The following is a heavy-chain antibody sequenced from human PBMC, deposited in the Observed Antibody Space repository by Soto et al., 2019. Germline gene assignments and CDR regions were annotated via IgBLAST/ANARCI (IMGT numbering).Heavy chain of an antibody. CDR1: GGSISSSSYY. V-gene: IGHV4-39*07. CDR3: ARDRAHFYESSGRLDL. CDR2: IYYSGST. D-gene: IGHD3-22*01. Sequence: PSETLSLTCTVSGGSISSSSYYWGWIRQPPGKGLEWIGSIYYSGSTYYNPSLKTRLAMSVDTSKNQFSVRLRSVTAADTAVYYCARDRAHFYESSGRLDLWGQGMLVTVSS. J-gene: IGHJ4*02.